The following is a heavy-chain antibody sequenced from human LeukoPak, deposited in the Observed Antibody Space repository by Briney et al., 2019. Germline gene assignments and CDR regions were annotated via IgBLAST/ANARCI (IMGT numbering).Heavy chain of an antibody. Sequence: KPSETLSLTCAVSGYSISSGYYWGWIRQPPGKGLEWIGSIYHSGSTYYNPSLKSRVTISVDTSKNQFSLTLSSVTAADTAVYYCARLHYYGSGSYLADYWGQGTLVTVSS. CDR1: GYSISSGYY. CDR2: IYHSGST. D-gene: IGHD3-10*01. V-gene: IGHV4-38-2*01. J-gene: IGHJ4*02. CDR3: ARLHYYGSGSYLADY.